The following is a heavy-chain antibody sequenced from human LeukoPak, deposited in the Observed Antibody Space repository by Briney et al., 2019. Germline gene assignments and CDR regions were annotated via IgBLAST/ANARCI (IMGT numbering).Heavy chain of an antibody. V-gene: IGHV1-46*01. CDR1: GYTFTSYY. J-gene: IGHJ3*02. D-gene: IGHD3-10*01. CDR3: ARESLLWFGELFHGAFDI. Sequence: ASVKVSCKASGYTFTSYYMHWVRQAPGQGLEWMGIINPSGGSTSYAQKFQGRVTMTRDTSTSTVYMELSRLRSDDTAVYYCARESLLWFGELFHGAFDIWGQGTMVTVSS. CDR2: INPSGGST.